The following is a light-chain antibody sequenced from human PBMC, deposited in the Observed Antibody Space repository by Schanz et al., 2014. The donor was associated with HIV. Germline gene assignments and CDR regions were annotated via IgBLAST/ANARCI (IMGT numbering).Light chain of an antibody. J-gene: IGLJ3*02. CDR3: SSYTTTSTRV. Sequence: QSVLTQPPSASGSPGQSVTISCTGTSSDVGGYNYVSWYQQHPGKAPKLMIYDVSKRPSGVPDRFSGSKSGNTASLTISGLQAEDEDDYYCSSYTTTSTRVFGGGTKLTVL. V-gene: IGLV2-8*01. CDR2: DVS. CDR1: SSDVGGYNY.